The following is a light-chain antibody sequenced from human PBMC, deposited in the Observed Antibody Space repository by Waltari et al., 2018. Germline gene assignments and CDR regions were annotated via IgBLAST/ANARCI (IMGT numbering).Light chain of an antibody. J-gene: IGKJ3*01. CDR1: QSVSSH. V-gene: IGKV3-11*01. CDR2: DAS. Sequence: EIVLTQSPATLSLSPGERATLSCRASQSVSSHLAWYQPKPGQAPRLLIYDASNRATGIPARFSGSGSGTDFTLTISSLEPEDFAVYYCQQRSNWPPTFGPGTKVDIK. CDR3: QQRSNWPPT.